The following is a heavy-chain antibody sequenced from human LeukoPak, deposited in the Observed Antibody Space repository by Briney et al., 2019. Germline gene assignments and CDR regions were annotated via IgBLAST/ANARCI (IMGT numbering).Heavy chain of an antibody. J-gene: IGHJ2*01. CDR2: IYHSGST. Sequence: PSETLSLTCTVSGGSISSSNWWSWVRQPPGKGLEWIGEIYHSGSTNYNPSLKSRVTISVDKSKNQFSLKLSSVTAADTAVYYCARWGLVVVAATKDYFDLWGRGTLVTVSS. CDR1: GGSISSSNW. D-gene: IGHD2-15*01. V-gene: IGHV4-4*02. CDR3: ARWGLVVVAATKDYFDL.